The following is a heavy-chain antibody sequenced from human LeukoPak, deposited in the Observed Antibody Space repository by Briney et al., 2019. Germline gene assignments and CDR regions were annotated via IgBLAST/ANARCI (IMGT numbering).Heavy chain of an antibody. V-gene: IGHV4-61*02. D-gene: IGHD2-2*01. J-gene: IGHJ6*03. CDR1: GGSISSGNYY. CDR2: IYPSGST. CDR3: ASSCSSGSCYDYYYYYMDV. Sequence: PSQTLSLTCTVPGGSISSGNYYWSWIRQPAGKGLEWIGRIYPSGSTNYNPSLKSRFTISVDTSKNQFSLKLNSVTAADTAVYYCASSCSSGSCYDYYYYYMDVWGKGTTVTVSS.